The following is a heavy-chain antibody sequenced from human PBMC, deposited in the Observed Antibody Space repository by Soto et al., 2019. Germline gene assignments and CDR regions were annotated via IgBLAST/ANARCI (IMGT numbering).Heavy chain of an antibody. J-gene: IGHJ2*01. V-gene: IGHV3-9*01. Sequence: EVQLVESGGGLEQPGRSLRLSCAASGFSFEAYAMHWVRQVPGKGLEWVSGLSWNSGNIGYADSVKGRFTISRDNAKNSLYLQMNSLGVEDTALYYCAKAPQWAGYWYFDLWGRGTLVTFSS. CDR3: AKAPQWAGYWYFDL. D-gene: IGHD1-26*01. CDR2: LSWNSGNI. CDR1: GFSFEAYA.